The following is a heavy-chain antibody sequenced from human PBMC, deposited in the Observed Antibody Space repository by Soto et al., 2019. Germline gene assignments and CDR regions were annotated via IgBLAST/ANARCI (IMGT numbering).Heavy chain of an antibody. CDR3: TTDGPYDYIWGSYRPFLYMDV. CDR2: IKSKTDGGTT. V-gene: IGHV3-15*01. Sequence: EVQLVESGGGLVKPGGSLRLSCAASGFTFSNAWMSWVRQAPGKGLEWVGRIKSKTDGGTTDYAAPVKGRFTISRDDSKNTLYLQMNSLKTEDTAVYYCTTDGPYDYIWGSYRPFLYMDVWGKGTTVTVSS. D-gene: IGHD3-16*02. CDR1: GFTFSNAW. J-gene: IGHJ6*03.